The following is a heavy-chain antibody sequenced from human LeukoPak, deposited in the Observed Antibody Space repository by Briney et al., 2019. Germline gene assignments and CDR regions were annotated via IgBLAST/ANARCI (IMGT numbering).Heavy chain of an antibody. CDR2: IHYTGST. V-gene: IGHV4-39*01. J-gene: IGHJ5*02. CDR3: ARLPTGYPNWFDT. Sequence: PSETLSLTCAVSGGSISSNSSNNWAWIRQPPGKGLELIAAIHYTGSTYYNPSFMSRVTISVDTSKNQFSLKLNSLTATDTAVYYCARLPTGYPNWFDTWGQGILVTVSS. D-gene: IGHD5-18*01. CDR1: GGSISSNSSNN.